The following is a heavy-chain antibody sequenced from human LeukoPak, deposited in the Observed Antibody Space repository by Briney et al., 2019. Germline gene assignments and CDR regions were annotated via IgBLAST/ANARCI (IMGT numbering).Heavy chain of an antibody. CDR3: ARDTVQHYGGTSCQPYDY. CDR2: ISSSSSYI. J-gene: IGHJ4*02. V-gene: IGHV3-21*01. D-gene: IGHD2-2*01. CDR1: GFTFRTYS. Sequence: GGSLRLSCAGSGFTFRTYSMNWVRQAPGKGLEWVSSISSSSSYIYYADSVKGRFTISRDNARNSLYLQMNSLRADDTAVYYCARDTVQHYGGTSCQPYDYWGQGTLVTFSS.